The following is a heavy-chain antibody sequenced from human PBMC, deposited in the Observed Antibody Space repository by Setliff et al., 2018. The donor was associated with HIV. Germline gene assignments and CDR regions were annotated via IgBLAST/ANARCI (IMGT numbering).Heavy chain of an antibody. V-gene: IGHV3-21*01. CDR2: ITSGSAYV. Sequence: PGGSLRLSCAASGFTFSSYSMNWVRQAPGKGLEWVSSITSGSAYVNYADSVKGRFTISRDNAKNSLYLQMKSLRAEDTAVYYCARPNYYDSSGSFDYWGQGTLVTVSS. CDR3: ARPNYYDSSGSFDY. CDR1: GFTFSSYS. D-gene: IGHD3-22*01. J-gene: IGHJ4*02.